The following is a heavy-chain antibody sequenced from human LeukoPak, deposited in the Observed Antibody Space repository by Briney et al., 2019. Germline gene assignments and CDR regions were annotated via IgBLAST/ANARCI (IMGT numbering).Heavy chain of an antibody. CDR1: GFTFSSYG. J-gene: IGHJ4*02. V-gene: IGHV3-30*18. Sequence: GGSLRLSCAASGFTFSSYGMHWVRQAPGKGLEWVAVISYDGSNKYYADSVKGRFTISRDNSKNTLYLQMYSLRAEDTAVYYCAKVWSYGSGSLPVYWGQGTLVTVSS. D-gene: IGHD3-10*01. CDR3: AKVWSYGSGSLPVY. CDR2: ISYDGSNK.